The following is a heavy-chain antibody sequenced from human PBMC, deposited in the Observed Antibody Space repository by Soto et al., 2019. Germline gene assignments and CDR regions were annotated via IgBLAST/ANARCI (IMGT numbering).Heavy chain of an antibody. V-gene: IGHV3-30-3*01. CDR1: GFTFSSYA. D-gene: IGHD6-19*01. CDR2: ISYDGSNK. CDR3: AREGSFPGIAVAGDYFDY. J-gene: IGHJ4*02. Sequence: GGSLRLSCAASGFTFSSYAMHWVRQAPGKGLEWVAVISYDGSNKYYADSVKGRFTISRDNSKNTLYLQMNSLRAEDTAVYYCAREGSFPGIAVAGDYFDYWGQGTLVTVSS.